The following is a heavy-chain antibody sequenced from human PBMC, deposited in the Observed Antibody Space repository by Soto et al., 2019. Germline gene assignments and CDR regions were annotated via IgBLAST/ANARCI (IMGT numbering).Heavy chain of an antibody. V-gene: IGHV1-69*06. D-gene: IGHD2-15*01. J-gene: IGHJ6*02. Sequence: ASVKVSCKASGGTFSSYAISWVRQAPGQGLEWMGGIIPIFGTADYAQKFQGRVTITADKSTSTAYMELSSLRSEDTAVYYCAGCLGSGGSCYYYYGMDVWGQGTTVTVSS. CDR1: GGTFSSYA. CDR2: IIPIFGTA. CDR3: AGCLGSGGSCYYYYGMDV.